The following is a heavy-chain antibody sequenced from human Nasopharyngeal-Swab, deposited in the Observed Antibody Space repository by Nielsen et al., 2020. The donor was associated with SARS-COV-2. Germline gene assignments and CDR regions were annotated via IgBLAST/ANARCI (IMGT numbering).Heavy chain of an antibody. V-gene: IGHV1-24*01. CDR3: AGETGDFWSGYEY. CDR1: GYRFTEIS. CDR2: FDPEHNEK. D-gene: IGHD3-3*01. Sequence: ASVKVSCKVSGYRFTEISMHWVRPAPGKGLEWMGGFDPEHNEKNYAQKFQGRVTMTEDTSTDTAYMELSSLTSEDTAVYYCAGETGDFWSGYEYWGQGTLVSVSS. J-gene: IGHJ4*02.